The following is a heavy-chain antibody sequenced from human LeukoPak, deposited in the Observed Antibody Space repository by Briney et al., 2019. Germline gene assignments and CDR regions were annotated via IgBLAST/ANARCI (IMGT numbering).Heavy chain of an antibody. V-gene: IGHV3-21*04. D-gene: IGHD6-19*01. CDR1: GFTFSSYS. J-gene: IGHJ4*02. CDR3: AKDLGKQWLVSGFDY. CDR2: ISSSSSYI. Sequence: GGSLRLSCAASGFTFSSYSMNWVRQAPGKGLEWVSSISSSSSYIYYADSVKGRFTISRDNAKNSLYLQMNSLRAEDAAVYYCAKDLGKQWLVSGFDYWGQGTLVTVSS.